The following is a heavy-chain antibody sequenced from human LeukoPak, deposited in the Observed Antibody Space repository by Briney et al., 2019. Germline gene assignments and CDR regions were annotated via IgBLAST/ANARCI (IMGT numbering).Heavy chain of an antibody. D-gene: IGHD1-7*01. CDR2: IIPIFGTA. CDR1: GGTFSSYA. CDR3: ARDGITGTTRLSN. Sequence: GASVKVSCKASGGTFSSYAISWVRQAPGQGLEWMGGIIPIFGTANYAQKFQGRVTITADESTSTAYMELSSLRSDDTALYYCARDGITGTTRLSNWGQGTLIIVSS. V-gene: IGHV1-69*01. J-gene: IGHJ1*01.